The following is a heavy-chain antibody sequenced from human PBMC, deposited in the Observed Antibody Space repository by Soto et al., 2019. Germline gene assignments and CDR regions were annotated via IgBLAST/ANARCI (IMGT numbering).Heavy chain of an antibody. CDR2: IYHSGTT. CDR1: GGSISSSNW. J-gene: IGHJ4*02. Sequence: QAQLQESGPGLVKPSGTLSVTCAVSGGSISSSNWWTWVRQPPGKGLEWIGEIYHSGTTNYNPALKSRVVISGDRSRNHLSLTLSSVTAADTAVYYCAIPATSDFDYWGQGILVTVSS. V-gene: IGHV4-4*02. D-gene: IGHD4-4*01. CDR3: AIPATSDFDY.